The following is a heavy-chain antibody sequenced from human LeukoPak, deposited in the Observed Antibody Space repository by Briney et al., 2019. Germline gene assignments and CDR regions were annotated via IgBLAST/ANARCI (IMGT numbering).Heavy chain of an antibody. V-gene: IGHV4-30-4*01. CDR2: IYYSGST. CDR3: ASYYGDSPLVDY. D-gene: IGHD4-17*01. Sequence: SQTLSLTCTVSGGSISSGDYYWSWIRQPPGKGLEWIGYIYYSGSTYYNPSLESRVTISVDTSKNQFSLKLSSVTAADTAVYYCASYYGDSPLVDYWGQGTLVTVSS. J-gene: IGHJ4*02. CDR1: GGSISSGDYY.